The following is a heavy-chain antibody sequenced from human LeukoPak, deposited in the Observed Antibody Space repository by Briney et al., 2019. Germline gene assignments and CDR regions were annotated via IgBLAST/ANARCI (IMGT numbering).Heavy chain of an antibody. CDR2: IGVGANT. Sequence: GGSLRLSCAASGFTFSNYDIHWVRQATRKGLEWVSAIGVGANTFYSGSVKGRFTISRENAKSSLYLLMSSLRAEDTAMYYCARQNTPHGNFDYWGQGTLVTVSS. V-gene: IGHV3-13*01. J-gene: IGHJ4*02. D-gene: IGHD1-26*01. CDR3: ARQNTPHGNFDY. CDR1: GFTFSNYD.